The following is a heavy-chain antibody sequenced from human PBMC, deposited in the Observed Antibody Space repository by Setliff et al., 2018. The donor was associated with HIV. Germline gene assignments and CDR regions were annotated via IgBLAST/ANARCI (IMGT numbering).Heavy chain of an antibody. Sequence: SETLSLTCTVSNGSISSGTFYWNWIQQPAGKGLEWIGRINTSGSTNYNPSLKSRVTISVDKSQNQFSLKLSSVTAADTAVYYCARNFKRYNSPCRFDPWGQGTLVTVS. D-gene: IGHD6-13*01. CDR1: NGSISSGTFY. CDR2: INTSGST. J-gene: IGHJ5*02. V-gene: IGHV4-61*02. CDR3: ARNFKRYNSPCRFDP.